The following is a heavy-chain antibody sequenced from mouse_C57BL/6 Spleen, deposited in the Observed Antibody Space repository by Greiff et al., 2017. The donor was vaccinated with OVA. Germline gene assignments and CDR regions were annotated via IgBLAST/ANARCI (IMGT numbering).Heavy chain of an antibody. Sequence: QVHVKQPGAELVMPGASVKLSCKASGYTFTSYWMHWVKQRPGQGLEWIGEIDPSDSYTNYNQKFKGKSTLTVDKSSSTAYMQLSSLTSEDSAVYYCARSYHDWYFDVWGTGTTVTVSS. V-gene: IGHV1-69*01. CDR3: ARSYHDWYFDV. J-gene: IGHJ1*03. CDR2: IDPSDSYT. CDR1: GYTFTSYW.